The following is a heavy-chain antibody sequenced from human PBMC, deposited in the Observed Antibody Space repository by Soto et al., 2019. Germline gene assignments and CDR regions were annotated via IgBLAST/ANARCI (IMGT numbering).Heavy chain of an antibody. CDR2: ISVSGGNT. J-gene: IGHJ3*02. CDR1: GFTLSSYA. Sequence: EVQLLESGGGLVQPGGSLRLSCAASGFTLSSYAMSWVRQAPGKGLEWVSGISVSGGNTHYADSVKGRFTMSRDNSKNTLYLQVDSLRPEDTAVYYCAKDYVGTVPDAFDIWGQGTMVTVCS. V-gene: IGHV3-23*01. CDR3: AKDYVGTVPDAFDI. D-gene: IGHD4-17*01.